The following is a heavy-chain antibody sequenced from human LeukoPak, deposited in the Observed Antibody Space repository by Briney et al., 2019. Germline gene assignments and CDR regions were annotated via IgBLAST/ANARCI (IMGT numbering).Heavy chain of an antibody. Sequence: GGSLRLSCAASGFTFNTYTMSWVRQAPGKGLEWVSSINSRSSSIYYADSVKGRFTVSRDNTKNSLSLQMNSLRVEDTAVYYCARGGFYTDPDAFDVWGQGTMVTVSS. CDR3: ARGGFYTDPDAFDV. D-gene: IGHD1-26*01. V-gene: IGHV3-21*01. CDR2: INSRSSSI. CDR1: GFTFNTYT. J-gene: IGHJ3*01.